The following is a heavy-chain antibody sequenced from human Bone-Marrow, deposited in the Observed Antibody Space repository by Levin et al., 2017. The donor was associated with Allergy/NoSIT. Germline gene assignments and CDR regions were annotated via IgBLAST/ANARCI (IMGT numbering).Heavy chain of an antibody. Sequence: ASVKVSCKASGYTFTGYYMHWVRQAPGQGLEWMGWINPNSGGTNYAQKFQGWVTMTRDTSISTAYMELSRLRSDDTAVYYCARAPGRRDHHHHSGEENFDYWGQGTLVTVSS. D-gene: IGHD5-12*01. CDR3: ARAPGRRDHHHHSGEENFDY. V-gene: IGHV1-2*04. J-gene: IGHJ4*02. CDR1: GYTFTGYY. CDR2: INPNSGGT.